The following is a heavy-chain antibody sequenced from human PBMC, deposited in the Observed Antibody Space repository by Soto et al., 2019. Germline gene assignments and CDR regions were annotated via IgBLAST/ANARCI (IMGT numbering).Heavy chain of an antibody. D-gene: IGHD4-4*01. CDR3: ALAGYDSNYYAVTPLSAGHF. CDR2: IKHDGSER. Sequence: EVQLEESGGGLVQPGGSLRLSCAASGFTLSSFWMSWVRQAPGKGLEWVANIKHDGSERHHVDSVKGRFTIFRDNAKNSLYLQMNSLRAEDTAVYYCALAGYDSNYYAVTPLSAGHFWGQGTLVTVSS. J-gene: IGHJ4*02. CDR1: GFTLSSFW. V-gene: IGHV3-7*03.